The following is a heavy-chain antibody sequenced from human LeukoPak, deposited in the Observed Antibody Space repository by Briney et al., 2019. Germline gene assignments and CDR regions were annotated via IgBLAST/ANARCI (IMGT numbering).Heavy chain of an antibody. CDR2: MYYSGSS. D-gene: IGHD6-19*01. CDR1: GGSISSSSYY. J-gene: IGHJ3*02. CDR3: ARRAVDSGAFDI. V-gene: IGHV4-39*01. Sequence: PSETLSLTCTVSGGSISSSSYYWGWIRQPPGKGLEWIGSMYYSGSSYYNPSLKSRVTISGDTSKNQFSLKLSSVTAADTAVYYCARRAVDSGAFDIWGQGTMVTVSS.